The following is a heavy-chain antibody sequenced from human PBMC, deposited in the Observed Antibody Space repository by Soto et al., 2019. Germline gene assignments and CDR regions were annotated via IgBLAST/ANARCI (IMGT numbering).Heavy chain of an antibody. CDR1: GGTFSSYA. CDR2: IIPIFGTA. D-gene: IGHD3-10*01. CDR3: ARGSPNYGSAPAYGMDV. V-gene: IGHV1-69*13. J-gene: IGHJ6*02. Sequence: SVKVSCKAPGGTFSSYAISWVRQAPGQGLEWMGGIIPIFGTANYAQKFQGRVTITADESTSTAYMELSSLRSEDTAVYYCARGSPNYGSAPAYGMDVWGQGTTVTVSS.